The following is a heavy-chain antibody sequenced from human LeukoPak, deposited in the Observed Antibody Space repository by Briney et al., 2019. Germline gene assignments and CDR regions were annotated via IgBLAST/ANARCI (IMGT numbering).Heavy chain of an antibody. CDR1: GGSISSSNW. CDR3: ARAGWGKCAFDI. D-gene: IGHD3-16*01. CDR2: INHSGST. V-gene: IGHV4-4*02. J-gene: IGHJ3*02. Sequence: SETLSLTCAVSGGSISSSNWWSWVRQPPGKGLEWIGEINHSGSTNYNPSLKSRVTLSVDTSKIQFSLKLSSVTAADSAVYYCARAGWGKCAFDIWGQGTMVTVPS.